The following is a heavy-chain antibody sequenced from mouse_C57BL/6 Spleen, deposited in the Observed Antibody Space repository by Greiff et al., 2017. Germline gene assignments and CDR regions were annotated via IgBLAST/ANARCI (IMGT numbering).Heavy chain of an antibody. Sequence: EVQVVESGPGLVKPSQSLSLTCSVTGYSITSGYYWNWIRQFPGNKLEWMGYISYDGSNNYNPSLKNRISITRDTSKNQFFLKLNSVTTEDTATYYCAREGRHGRDFDYWGQGTTLTVSS. J-gene: IGHJ2*01. CDR3: AREGRHGRDFDY. CDR2: ISYDGSN. CDR1: GYSITSGYY. V-gene: IGHV3-6*01. D-gene: IGHD1-1*01.